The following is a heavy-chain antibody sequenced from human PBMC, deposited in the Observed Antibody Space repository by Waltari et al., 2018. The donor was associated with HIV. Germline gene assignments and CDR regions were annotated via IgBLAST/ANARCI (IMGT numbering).Heavy chain of an antibody. CDR3: ARGDYRPFDY. Sequence: EVHLVESGGGLVQPGGSLRLSCAASGFTVSNSFMSWVRQAPGKGLEWVSNIHHDGSTYNANSVKGRLTISRDNSKNTLYLQMNSLRVEDTAVYYCARGDYRPFDYWGQGTLVTVSS. D-gene: IGHD4-4*01. CDR1: GFTVSNSF. V-gene: IGHV3-66*01. J-gene: IGHJ4*02. CDR2: IHHDGST.